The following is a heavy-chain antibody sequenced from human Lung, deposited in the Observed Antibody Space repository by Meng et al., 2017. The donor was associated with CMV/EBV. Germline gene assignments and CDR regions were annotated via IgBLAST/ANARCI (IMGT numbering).Heavy chain of an antibody. CDR1: GGSISISTW. D-gene: IGHD6-19*01. CDR3: ARDPYATGWAG. Sequence: QMQLQESGPGLVKPSGTCSLTCAVSGGSISISTWWSWVRQPPGKGLEWIGEIYHSGGTNYNPSLRGRVTISLDKSKNRFSLTLRSVTAADTAVYYCARDPYATGWAGWGQGTLVTVSS. V-gene: IGHV4-4*02. J-gene: IGHJ4*02. CDR2: IYHSGGT.